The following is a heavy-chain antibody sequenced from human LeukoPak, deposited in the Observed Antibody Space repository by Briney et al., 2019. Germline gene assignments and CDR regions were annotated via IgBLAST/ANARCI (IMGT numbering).Heavy chain of an antibody. CDR1: GGSFSGYY. V-gene: IGHV4-34*01. D-gene: IGHD3-22*01. J-gene: IGHJ4*02. Sequence: ASETLSLTCAVYGGSFSGYYWSWIRQPPGKGLEWIGEINHSGSTNYNPSLKSRVTISVDTSKNQFSLKLSSVTAADTAVYYCARHSYDSSGYYPNDYWGQGTLVTVSS. CDR3: ARHSYDSSGYYPNDY. CDR2: INHSGST.